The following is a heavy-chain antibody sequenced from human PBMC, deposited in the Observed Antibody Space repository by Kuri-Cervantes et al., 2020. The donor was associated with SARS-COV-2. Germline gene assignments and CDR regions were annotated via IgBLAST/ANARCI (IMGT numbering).Heavy chain of an antibody. D-gene: IGHD3-3*01. Sequence: GGSLRLSCAASGFTFSSYAMHWVRQAPGKGLEWVGFIRSKAYGGTTEYAASVKGRFTISRDDSKSIAYLQMNSLKTEDTAVYYCTREDFWSGYYLDYWGQGTLVTVSS. V-gene: IGHV3-49*04. CDR2: IRSKAYGGTT. CDR1: GFTFSSYA. CDR3: TREDFWSGYYLDY. J-gene: IGHJ4*02.